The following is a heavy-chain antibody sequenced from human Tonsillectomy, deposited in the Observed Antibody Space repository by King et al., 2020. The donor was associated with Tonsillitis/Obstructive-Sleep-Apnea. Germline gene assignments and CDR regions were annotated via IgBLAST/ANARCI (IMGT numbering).Heavy chain of an antibody. CDR1: GYSFTSYW. V-gene: IGHV5-10-1*01. J-gene: IGHJ3*02. D-gene: IGHD2-15*01. CDR3: ARQVAVRDAFDI. Sequence: QLVQSGAEVKKPGESLRISCKGSGYSFTSYWISWVRQMPGKGLEWMGRIDPSDSYTNYSPSFQGHVTISADKSIRTASLQWSSLKASDTAMYYCARQVAVRDAFDIWGQGTMVTVSS. CDR2: IDPSDSYT.